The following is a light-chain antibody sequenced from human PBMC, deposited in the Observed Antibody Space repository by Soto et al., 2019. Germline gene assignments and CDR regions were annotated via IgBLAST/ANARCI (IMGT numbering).Light chain of an antibody. J-gene: IGKJ1*01. CDR2: GAS. CDR1: QSVRSN. CDR3: QQYNNWPWT. V-gene: IGKV3-15*01. Sequence: EIVMTQSPVTLSVSPGERATLSCRASQSVRSNLAWYQQKPGQAPRLLIHGASTRATGIPARFSGSGSGTDFTLTISSLQSEDFAVYYCQQYNNWPWTFGQGTKVDIK.